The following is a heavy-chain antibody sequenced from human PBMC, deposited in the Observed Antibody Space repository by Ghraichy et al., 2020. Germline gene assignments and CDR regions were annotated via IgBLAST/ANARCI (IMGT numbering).Heavy chain of an antibody. CDR2: VSGSGGGT. D-gene: IGHD1-26*01. J-gene: IGHJ2*01. Sequence: GGSLGLSCSASGFTFTRYAMNWVRQAPGKGLEWISAVSGSGGGTYFADPVKGRFTISRDNSKNTVYLQMDNLRAGDTAVYYCAKGRGATFNWYFDLWGRGTLVAVSS. V-gene: IGHV3-23*01. CDR3: AKGRGATFNWYFDL. CDR1: GFTFTRYA.